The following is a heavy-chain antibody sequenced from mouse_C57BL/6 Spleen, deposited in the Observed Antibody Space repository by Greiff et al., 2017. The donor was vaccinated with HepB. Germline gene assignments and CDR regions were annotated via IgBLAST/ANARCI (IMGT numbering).Heavy chain of an antibody. D-gene: IGHD2-4*01. Sequence: EVQLQESGPGLVKPSQSLSLTCSVTGYSITSGYYWNWIRQFPGNKLEWMGYISYDGSNNYNPSLKNRISITRDTSKNQFFLKLNSVTTEDTATYYCAREGDYDGTDYWGQGTTLTVSS. CDR3: AREGDYDGTDY. CDR1: GYSITSGYY. V-gene: IGHV3-6*01. CDR2: ISYDGSN. J-gene: IGHJ2*01.